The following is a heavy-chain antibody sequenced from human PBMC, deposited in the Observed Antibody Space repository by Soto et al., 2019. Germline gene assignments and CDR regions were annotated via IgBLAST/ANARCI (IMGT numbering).Heavy chain of an antibody. CDR3: ARAFFYQGSDSRGYSFDAFDF. Sequence: ASVKVSCKASGYTFTSSGMSGVRQAPGQGLEWMGWISAHTGSSEYAQRFQGRVTMTTDSSTSTAYMELRSLRSDDTAVYYCARAFFYQGSDSRGYSFDAFDFWGPGTLVTVSS. D-gene: IGHD3-22*01. CDR2: ISAHTGSS. J-gene: IGHJ3*01. V-gene: IGHV1-18*01. CDR1: GYTFTSSG.